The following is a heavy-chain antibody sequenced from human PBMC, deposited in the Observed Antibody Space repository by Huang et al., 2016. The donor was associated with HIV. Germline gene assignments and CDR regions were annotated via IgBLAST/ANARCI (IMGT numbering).Heavy chain of an antibody. CDR1: GFTFSNYG. Sequence: QVQLVESGGGVVQPGRSLSLSCAASGFTFSNYGVHWVRQARGKGMEWVAAISYDGSYQYYADSGKGRVTISRDDSKNTLYLQMSSLRAEDTAVYFCAKDREDSAYQLDYWGQGTRVTVSS. V-gene: IGHV3-30*18. J-gene: IGHJ4*02. CDR2: ISYDGSYQ. CDR3: AKDREDSAYQLDY. D-gene: IGHD5-12*01.